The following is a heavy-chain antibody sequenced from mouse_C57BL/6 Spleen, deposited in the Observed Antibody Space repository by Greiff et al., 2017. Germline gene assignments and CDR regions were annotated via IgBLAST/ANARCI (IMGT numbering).Heavy chain of an antibody. J-gene: IGHJ3*01. CDR3: ARVNGNGWFAY. V-gene: IGHV1-61*01. CDR1: GYTFTSYW. CDR2: IYPSDSET. D-gene: IGHD2-1*01. Sequence: QVQLKQPGAELVRPGSSVKLSCKASGYTFTSYWMDWVKQRPGQGLEWIGNIYPSDSETHYNQKFKDKATLTVDKSSSTAYMQLSSLTSEDSAVYYCARVNGNGWFAYWGQGTLVTVSA.